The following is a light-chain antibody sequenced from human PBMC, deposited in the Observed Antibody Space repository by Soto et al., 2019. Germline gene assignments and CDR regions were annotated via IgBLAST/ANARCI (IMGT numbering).Light chain of an antibody. J-gene: IGKJ1*01. CDR1: QTLTSSY. V-gene: IGKV3-20*01. CDR3: QQYGSSGT. CDR2: GAS. Sequence: EIVLTQSPGTLSLSPGQRATLSCRTSQTLTSSYLAWYQQKPGQAPSLLIYGASNRATGIPDRFSGSGSGTDFTLTISRLEPEDFAVYYCQQYGSSGTFGQGTKVDIK.